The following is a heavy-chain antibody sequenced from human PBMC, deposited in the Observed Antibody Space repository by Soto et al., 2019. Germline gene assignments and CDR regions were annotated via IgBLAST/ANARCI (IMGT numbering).Heavy chain of an antibody. D-gene: IGHD2-2*01. CDR1: GFTFTNYW. Sequence: PGESLKISCRGSGFTFTNYWIAWVRQMPGKGLEWMGIIYPGDSDTSYSPSFQGQVTISADKSINTAYLHWSSLKASDTAMYYCAKHEGYCSNTTCSNFDYWGQGTLVTVSS. CDR2: IYPGDSDT. CDR3: AKHEGYCSNTTCSNFDY. J-gene: IGHJ4*02. V-gene: IGHV5-51*01.